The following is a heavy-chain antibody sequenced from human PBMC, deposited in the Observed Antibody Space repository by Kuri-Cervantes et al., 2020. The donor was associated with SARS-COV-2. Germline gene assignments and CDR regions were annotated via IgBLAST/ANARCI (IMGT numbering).Heavy chain of an antibody. CDR1: GFTFSSYS. V-gene: IGHV3-21*01. D-gene: IGHD6-6*01. CDR3: ARVPIAAPDY. CDR2: ISSSSSYI. Sequence: GESLKIFCAASGFTFSSYSMNWVRQAPGKGLEWVSSISSSSSYIYYADSVKGRFTISRDNAKNSLYLQMNSLRAEDTAVYYCARVPIAAPDYWGQGTLVTVSS. J-gene: IGHJ4*02.